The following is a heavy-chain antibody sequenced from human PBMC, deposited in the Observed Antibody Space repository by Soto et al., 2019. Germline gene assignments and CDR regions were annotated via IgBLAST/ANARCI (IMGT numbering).Heavy chain of an antibody. CDR1: GGSIRTTNYF. CDR2: VYHSGST. Sequence: PSETLSLTCSVSGGSIRTTNYFWAWIRQPPGKGLEWIASVYHSGSTNYNPSLKSRVTISVDTSKNQFSLKLSSVTAADTAVYYCARATPSSSSIAARGMAPSDLNDYWGQGTLVTVSS. CDR3: ARATPSSSSIAARGMAPSDLNDY. D-gene: IGHD6-6*01. V-gene: IGHV4-39*07. J-gene: IGHJ4*02.